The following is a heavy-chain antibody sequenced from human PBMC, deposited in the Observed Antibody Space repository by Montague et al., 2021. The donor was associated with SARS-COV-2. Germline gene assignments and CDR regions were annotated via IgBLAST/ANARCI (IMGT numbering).Heavy chain of an antibody. V-gene: IGHV4-39*01. J-gene: IGHJ4*02. CDR2: IFYSGTT. CDR1: GASFSSSENS. D-gene: IGHD3-16*01. CDR3: ARHVILGGVVVGLDY. Sequence: SETLSLTCTVSGASFSSSENSWGWIPPSPGKGLEWFGSIFYSGTTYSTPTLRSRIAISVDTSKFQVSLTATSATAADTAVYYCARHVILGGVVVGLDYWGQGHLVAVSS.